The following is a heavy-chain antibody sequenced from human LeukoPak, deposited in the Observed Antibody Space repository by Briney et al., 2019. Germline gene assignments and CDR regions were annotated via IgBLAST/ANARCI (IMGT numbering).Heavy chain of an antibody. CDR3: ARETSSSWYGYYYGMDV. Sequence: GRSLRLSCAASGFTFSSYGMHWVRQAPGKGLEWVAVIWYDGSNKYYADSVKGRFTISRDNSKNTLYLQMSSLRAEDTAVYYCARETSSSWYGYYYGMDVWGQGTTVTVSS. V-gene: IGHV3-33*01. D-gene: IGHD6-13*01. CDR2: IWYDGSNK. CDR1: GFTFSSYG. J-gene: IGHJ6*02.